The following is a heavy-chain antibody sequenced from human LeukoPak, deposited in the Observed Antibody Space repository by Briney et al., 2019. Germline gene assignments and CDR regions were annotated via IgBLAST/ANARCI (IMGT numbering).Heavy chain of an antibody. D-gene: IGHD6-13*01. CDR3: ATGGPGIAAAGDPIDY. J-gene: IGHJ4*02. CDR2: FDPEDGET. Sequence: ASVKVSCKVSGYTLTELSMHWVRQAPGKGLEWMGGFDPEDGETIYAQKLQGRVTMTEDTSTDTAYMELSSLRSEDTAVYYCATGGPGIAAAGDPIDYWGQGTLVTVSS. V-gene: IGHV1-24*01. CDR1: GYTLTELS.